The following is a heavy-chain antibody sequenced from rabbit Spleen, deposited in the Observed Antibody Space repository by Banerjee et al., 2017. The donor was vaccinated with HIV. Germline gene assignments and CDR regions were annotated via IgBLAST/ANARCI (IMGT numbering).Heavy chain of an antibody. CDR3: ARDLASVVGWNFNL. CDR2: INAYTGKP. J-gene: IGHJ4*01. CDR1: GFSFSDRDV. D-gene: IGHD3-1*01. Sequence: QEQLVESGRGLVKPEGSLTLTCKASGFSFSDRDVMCWVRQAPGKGLQWIACINAYTGKPVYATWAKGRFTISRTSSITVTLQMTGLTAADTATYFCARDLASVVGWNFNLWGPGTLVTVS. V-gene: IGHV1S45*01.